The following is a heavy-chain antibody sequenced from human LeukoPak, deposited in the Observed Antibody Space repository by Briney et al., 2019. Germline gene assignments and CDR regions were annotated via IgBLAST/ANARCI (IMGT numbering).Heavy chain of an antibody. CDR3: ARVHVVVPAAIQVDWFDP. CDR2: ISAYNGNT. D-gene: IGHD2-2*02. V-gene: IGHV1-18*01. Sequence: GASVKVSCKASGCTFTSYGISWVRQAPGQGLEWMGWISAYNGNTNYAQKLQGRVTMTTDTSTSTAYMELRSLRSDDTAVYYCARVHVVVPAAIQVDWFDPWGQGTLVTVSS. J-gene: IGHJ5*02. CDR1: GCTFTSYG.